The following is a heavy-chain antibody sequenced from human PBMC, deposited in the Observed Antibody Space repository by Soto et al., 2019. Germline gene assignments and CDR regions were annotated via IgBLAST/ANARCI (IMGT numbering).Heavy chain of an antibody. D-gene: IGHD3-3*01. J-gene: IGHJ5*02. CDR1: GFDFSSYE. CDR3: ATHYYDFWSAPRRRGSDWFDP. V-gene: IGHV3-48*03. Sequence: PGGSLRLSCDVSGFDFSSYEMNWVRQAPGKGLEWVSSISSSGTTTYYADSVRGRFTISRDNAKNSLFLQMDSLRAEDTAVYYCATHYYDFWSAPRRRGSDWFDPWGQGTLVTVSS. CDR2: ISSSGTTT.